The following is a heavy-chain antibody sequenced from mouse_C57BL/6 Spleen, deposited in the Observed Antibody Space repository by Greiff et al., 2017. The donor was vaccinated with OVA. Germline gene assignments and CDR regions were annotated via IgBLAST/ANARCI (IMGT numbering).Heavy chain of an antibody. CDR2: IHPNSGST. J-gene: IGHJ3*01. Sequence: VQLQQPGAELVKPGASVKLSCKASGYTFTSYWMHRVKQRPGQGLEWIGMIHPNSGSTNYNEKFKSKATLAVDKSSSTAYMQLSSLTSEDSAVFYCARDYSNYGIAYWGQGTLVTVSA. CDR3: ARDYSNYGIAY. D-gene: IGHD2-5*01. V-gene: IGHV1-64*01. CDR1: GYTFTSYW.